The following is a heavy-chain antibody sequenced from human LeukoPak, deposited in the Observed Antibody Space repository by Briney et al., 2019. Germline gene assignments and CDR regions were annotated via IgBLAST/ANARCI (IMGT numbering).Heavy chain of an antibody. D-gene: IGHD3-3*01. J-gene: IGHJ3*02. CDR1: GFTFSSYA. CDR2: ISGSGGST. Sequence: AGGSLRLSCAASGFTFSSYAMSWVRQAPGKGLEWVSAISGSGGSTYYADSVKGRFTISRDNSKNTLYLQMNSLRAEDTAVYYCAKVFGPYTDVYYDFWTDAFDIWGQGTMVTVSS. CDR3: AKVFGPYTDVYYDFWTDAFDI. V-gene: IGHV3-23*01.